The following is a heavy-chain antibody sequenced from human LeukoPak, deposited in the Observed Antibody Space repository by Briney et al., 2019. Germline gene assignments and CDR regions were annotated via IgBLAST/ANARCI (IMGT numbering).Heavy chain of an antibody. V-gene: IGHV3-21*03. Sequence: GGSLRLSCAASGFTFSTYTMNWVRQAPGKGLEWVSSISSSTGYIYYADSVKGRFTISRDNAKNSLYLQMNSLKTEDTAVYYCTTNLCRELLRVDYWGQGTLVTVSS. D-gene: IGHD1-26*01. CDR1: GFTFSTYT. J-gene: IGHJ4*02. CDR2: ISSSTGYI. CDR3: TTNLCRELLRVDY.